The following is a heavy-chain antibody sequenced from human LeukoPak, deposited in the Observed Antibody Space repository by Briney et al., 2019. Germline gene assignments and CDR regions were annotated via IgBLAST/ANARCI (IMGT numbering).Heavy chain of an antibody. J-gene: IGHJ6*03. D-gene: IGHD3-3*01. CDR1: GGSISSGDYY. V-gene: IGHV4-30-4*08. CDR2: IYYSGSA. CDR3: ARRTIFGVVIGVNYMDV. Sequence: SQTLSLTCTVSGGSISSGDYYWSWIRQPPGKGLEWIGYIYYSGSAYYNPSLKSRVTISVDTSKNQFSLKLSSVTAADTAVYYCARRTIFGVVIGVNYMDVWGKGTTVTVSS.